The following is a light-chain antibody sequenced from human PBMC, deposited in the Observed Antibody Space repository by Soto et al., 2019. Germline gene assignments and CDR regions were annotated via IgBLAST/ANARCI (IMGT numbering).Light chain of an antibody. CDR3: AAWDDSLRGRV. CDR1: SSNIGSNP. V-gene: IGLV1-44*01. J-gene: IGLJ2*01. Sequence: QSVLTQPPSASGTPGQRVTISCSGSSSNIGSNPVSWYQQLPGTAPKSLIYSDNQRPSGVPDRISGCRSGTSASLAISGLQSEDEAEYYCAAWDDSLRGRVFGGGTKVTGL. CDR2: SDN.